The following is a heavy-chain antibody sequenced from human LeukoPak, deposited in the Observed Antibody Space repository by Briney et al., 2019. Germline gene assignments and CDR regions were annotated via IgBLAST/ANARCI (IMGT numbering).Heavy chain of an antibody. D-gene: IGHD1-26*01. CDR2: ISAYNGKT. V-gene: IGHV1-18*01. CDR1: GYTFTRYV. Sequence: AAVTVPCKASGYTFTRYVLRWVRPAPAQGLEWVGWISAYNGKTNHAQKLQDRVTMTSDTSTRTAYLELRSLRSEDTAVYYFAREGSYSGSYDDYWGQGTLVTVSS. J-gene: IGHJ4*02. CDR3: AREGSYSGSYDDY.